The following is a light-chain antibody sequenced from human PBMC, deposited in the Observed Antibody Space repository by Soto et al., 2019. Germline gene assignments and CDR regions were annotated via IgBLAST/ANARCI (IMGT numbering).Light chain of an antibody. CDR2: GAS. CDR1: QRVSSSY. CDR3: QQYGSSPRLT. V-gene: IGKV3-20*01. J-gene: IGKJ4*01. Sequence: ESVLTQSSGTPSLSPRERATLSCRARQRVSSSYLAWYQQKPGQAPRLPIYGASSRAAGIPDRFSGSGSGTDFTLTISRLEPEDFAVYYCQQYGSSPRLTFGGGTKVDSK.